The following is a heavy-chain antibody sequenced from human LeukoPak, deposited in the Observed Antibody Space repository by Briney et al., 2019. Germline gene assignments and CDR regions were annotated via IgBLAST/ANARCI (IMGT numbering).Heavy chain of an antibody. Sequence: PGGSLRLSCAASGFTFSSYAMSWVRQAPGKGLEWVSAISGSGGSTYYADSVKGRFTISRDNSKNTLYLQMNSLRAEDTAVYYCAKGVRPYYYDSSGSDYWGQGTLVTVSS. CDR3: AKGVRPYYYDSSGSDY. CDR2: ISGSGGST. V-gene: IGHV3-23*01. J-gene: IGHJ4*02. D-gene: IGHD3-22*01. CDR1: GFTFSSYA.